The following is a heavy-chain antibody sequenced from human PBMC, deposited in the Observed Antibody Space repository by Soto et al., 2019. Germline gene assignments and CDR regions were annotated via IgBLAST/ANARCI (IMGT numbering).Heavy chain of an antibody. CDR2: IIPIFGTA. CDR3: ARRATVTKMPGWFDP. CDR1: GGTFSSYA. V-gene: IGHV1-69*12. J-gene: IGHJ5*02. Sequence: QVQLVQSGAEVKKPGSSVKVSCKASGGTFSSYAISWVRQAPGQGLEWMGGIIPIFGTANYAQKFQGRVTIHAYESTSTAYMELSSLRSEDTAVYYCARRATVTKMPGWFDPWGQGTLVTVSS. D-gene: IGHD4-17*01.